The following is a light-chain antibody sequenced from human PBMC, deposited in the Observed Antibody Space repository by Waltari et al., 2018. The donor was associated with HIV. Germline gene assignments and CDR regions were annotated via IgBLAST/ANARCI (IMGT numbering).Light chain of an antibody. CDR2: GNS. J-gene: IGLJ3*02. CDR3: QSYDSSLSGSGV. V-gene: IGLV1-40*01. CDR1: SSNTGAGYD. Sequence: QSVLTQPPSVSGAPGQRVPISCTGRSSNTGAGYDVHWYQQLPGTAPKLLIYGNSNRPSGVPDRFSGSKSGTSASLAITGLQAEDEADYYCQSYDSSLSGSGVFGGGTKLTVL.